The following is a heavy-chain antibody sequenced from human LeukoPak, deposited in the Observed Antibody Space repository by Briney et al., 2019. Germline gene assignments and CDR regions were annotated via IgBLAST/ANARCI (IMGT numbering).Heavy chain of an antibody. CDR2: ITWNSGSI. Sequence: PGGSLRLSCAASGFTFDDYAMHWVRQAPGKGLEWVSGITWNSGSIVYADSVKGRFTISRDNAKNSLYLQMNSLRAEDTALYYCAKGVRITMVRGAFDIWGQGTMVTVSP. D-gene: IGHD3-10*01. CDR1: GFTFDDYA. J-gene: IGHJ3*02. V-gene: IGHV3-9*01. CDR3: AKGVRITMVRGAFDI.